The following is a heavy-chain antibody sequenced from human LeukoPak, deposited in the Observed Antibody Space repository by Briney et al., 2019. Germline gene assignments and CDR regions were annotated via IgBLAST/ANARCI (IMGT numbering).Heavy chain of an antibody. CDR3: ARDTLRSGVFN. V-gene: IGHV4-61*01. J-gene: IGHJ4*02. Sequence: SETLSLTCTVSGGSISSSTSGWGWYWGWIRQPPGKGLEWIGYIYYSGSTNYNPSLKSRVTISVDTSKNQFSLKLSSVTAADTAVYYCARDTLRSGVFNWGQGTLVTVSS. CDR2: IYYSGST. D-gene: IGHD3-3*01. CDR1: GGSISSSTSGWGWY.